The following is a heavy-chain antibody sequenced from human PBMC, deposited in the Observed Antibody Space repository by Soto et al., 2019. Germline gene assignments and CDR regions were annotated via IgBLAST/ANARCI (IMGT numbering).Heavy chain of an antibody. CDR2: ISYDGSNQ. J-gene: IGHJ4*02. CDR3: AKDQASGQGSFDS. V-gene: IGHV3-30*18. CDR1: GFTFNIYG. Sequence: LRLSCAASGFTFNIYGMHWVRQAPDKGLEWVALISYDGSNQYYADSVKGRFTISRDNSKNTLFLRMNSLRADDTAVYYCAKDQASGQGSFDSWGQGTLVTVSS.